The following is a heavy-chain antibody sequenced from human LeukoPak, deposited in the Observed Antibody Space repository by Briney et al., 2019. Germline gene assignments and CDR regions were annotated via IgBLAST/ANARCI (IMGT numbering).Heavy chain of an antibody. V-gene: IGHV3-11*01. Sequence: GGSLRLSCAASGFTFSDYYMNWIRQAPGKGLEWVSYISSRGSTIYYADSVKGRFTISRDNAKNSLYLQMNSLRAEDTAVYYCAAAPRPSCFDIWGQGTMVTVSS. CDR2: ISSRGSTI. CDR1: GFTFSDYY. D-gene: IGHD2-15*01. CDR3: AAAPRPSCFDI. J-gene: IGHJ3*02.